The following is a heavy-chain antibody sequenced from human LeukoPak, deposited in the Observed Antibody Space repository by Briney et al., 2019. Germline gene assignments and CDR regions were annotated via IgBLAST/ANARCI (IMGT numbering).Heavy chain of an antibody. D-gene: IGHD7-27*01. CDR2: INPNSGGT. CDR1: GYTFTGYY. V-gene: IGHV1-2*02. J-gene: IGHJ4*02. CDR3: ARSDMSITGDGFDY. Sequence: ASVRVSCKASGYTFTGYYMHWVRQAPGQGLEWMGWINPNSGGTNYAQKFQGRVTMTRDTSISTAYMELSRLRSDDTAVYYCARSDMSITGDGFDYWGQGTLVTVSS.